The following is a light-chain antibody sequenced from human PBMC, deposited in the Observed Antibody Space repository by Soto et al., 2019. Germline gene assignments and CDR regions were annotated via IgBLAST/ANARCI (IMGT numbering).Light chain of an antibody. J-gene: IGKJ1*01. CDR1: LSVSRY. Sequence: EIVFTQSPAPLSLSPRERATLSCGAILSVSRYLAWYQQTPGQAPRLLIYVASIRATGIRAWFSGSGSGTDFPLTISSLEPEDCAVYYCQQRSNWPPSWTFGQGTKV. V-gene: IGKV3-11*01. CDR3: QQRSNWPPSWT. CDR2: VAS.